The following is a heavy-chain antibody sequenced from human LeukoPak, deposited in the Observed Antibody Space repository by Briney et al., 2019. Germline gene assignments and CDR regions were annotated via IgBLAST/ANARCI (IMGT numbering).Heavy chain of an antibody. D-gene: IGHD3-10*01. J-gene: IGHJ4*02. Sequence: GGSLRLSCAASGFTFSDYYMSWIRQAPGKGLEWASYISSSGSTIYYADSVKGRFTISRDNAKNSLYLQMNSLRAEDTAVYYCARPLWFGEPSSGFDYCGQGTLVTVSS. CDR1: GFTFSDYY. V-gene: IGHV3-11*01. CDR3: ARPLWFGEPSSGFDY. CDR2: ISSSGSTI.